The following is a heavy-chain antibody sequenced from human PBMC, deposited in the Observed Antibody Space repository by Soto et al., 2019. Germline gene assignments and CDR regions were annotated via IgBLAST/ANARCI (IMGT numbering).Heavy chain of an antibody. D-gene: IGHD2-2*01. J-gene: IGHJ4*02. V-gene: IGHV3-23*01. CDR2: ISGSGGSP. CDR3: AKARCSTTNCYVPDY. CDR1: GFTFSTYT. Sequence: EVQLLESGGGLVQPGGSLRLSCVASGFTFSTYTMSWVRQAPGKGLEWVSVISGSGGSPSYADSVQGRFSISRDNPKKTLYLQMNSLRGEDTAMYYCAKARCSTTNCYVPDYWGQGTLVTVSS.